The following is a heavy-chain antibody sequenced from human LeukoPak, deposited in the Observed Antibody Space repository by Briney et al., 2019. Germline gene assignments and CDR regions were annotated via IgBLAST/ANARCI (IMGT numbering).Heavy chain of an antibody. V-gene: IGHV3-30*02. Sequence: PGGSLRLSCAASGFTFSGSGMHWVRQAPGKGLEWVAFIRSDGSNKYYADSVKGRFTISRDNSKNTLYLQMNSLRAEDTAVYYCAKDSRHLPFDYWGQGTLVTVSS. J-gene: IGHJ4*02. D-gene: IGHD6-25*01. CDR1: GFTFSGSG. CDR2: IRSDGSNK. CDR3: AKDSRHLPFDY.